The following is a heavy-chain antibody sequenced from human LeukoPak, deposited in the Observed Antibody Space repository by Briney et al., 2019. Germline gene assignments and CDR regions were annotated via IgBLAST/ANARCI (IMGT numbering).Heavy chain of an antibody. CDR3: AKDLRYYDSSDPYECFDY. D-gene: IGHD3-22*01. CDR2: IRYDGSNK. V-gene: IGHV3-30*02. Sequence: GGSLRLSCAASGFTFSSYGMHWVRQAPGKGLGWVAFIRYDGSNKYYADSVKGRFTISRDNSKNTLYLQMNSLRAEDTAVYYCAKDLRYYDSSDPYECFDYWGQGTLVTVSS. CDR1: GFTFSSYG. J-gene: IGHJ4*02.